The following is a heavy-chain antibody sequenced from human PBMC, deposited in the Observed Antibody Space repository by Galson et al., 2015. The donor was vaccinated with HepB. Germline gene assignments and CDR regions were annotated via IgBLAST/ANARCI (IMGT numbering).Heavy chain of an antibody. CDR1: GGTFSSYT. Sequence: SVKVSCKASGGTFSSYTISWVRQAPGQGLEWMGRIIPILGIANYAQKFQGRVTITADKSTSTAYMELSSLRSEDTAVYYCARSSRDGYNYPLGYWGQGTLVTVAS. J-gene: IGHJ4*02. CDR3: ARSSRDGYNYPLGY. D-gene: IGHD5-24*01. CDR2: IIPILGIA. V-gene: IGHV1-69*02.